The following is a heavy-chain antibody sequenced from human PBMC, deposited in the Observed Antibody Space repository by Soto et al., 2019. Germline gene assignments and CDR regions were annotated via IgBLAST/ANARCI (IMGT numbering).Heavy chain of an antibody. CDR2: ISYDGSNK. D-gene: IGHD3-9*01. CDR1: GFTFSSYA. Sequence: QVQLVESGGGVVQPGRSLRLSCASSGFTFSSYAMHWVRQAPGKGLEWVAVISYDGSNKYYADSVKGRFTISRDNSKNTLYLQMNSLRAEDTAVYYCARARYFDWSLPVAYYYYYGMDVWGQGTTVTVSS. J-gene: IGHJ6*02. V-gene: IGHV3-30-3*01. CDR3: ARARYFDWSLPVAYYYYYGMDV.